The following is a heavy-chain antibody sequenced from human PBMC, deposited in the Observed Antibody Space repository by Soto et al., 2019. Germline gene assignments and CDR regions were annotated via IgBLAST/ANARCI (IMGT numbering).Heavy chain of an antibody. V-gene: IGHV1-3*01. J-gene: IGHJ4*02. CDR1: GYTFRSYI. CDR2: VNAGNGYT. Sequence: ASVKVYCKASGYTFRSYIMHLVRQAPGQRLEWMGWVNAGNGYTKYSQRFQGRVTFTGDSSANTAYMELSSLRSEDTAVYYCARDRSFASGDYYFDSWGQGTLVTVSS. CDR3: ARDRSFASGDYYFDS. D-gene: IGHD4-17*01.